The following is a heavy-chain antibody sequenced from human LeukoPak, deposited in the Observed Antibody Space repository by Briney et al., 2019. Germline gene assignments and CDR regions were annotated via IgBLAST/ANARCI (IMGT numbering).Heavy chain of an antibody. D-gene: IGHD2-8*02. J-gene: IGHJ4*02. CDR1: GYTFTGYY. Sequence: ASVKVSCRASGYTFTGYYMHWVRQAPGQGLEWMGWINPNSGGTNYAQKFQGRVTMTRDTSISTAYMELSRLRSDDTAVYYCARVIPDLNGLVASIDYWGQGTLVTVSS. V-gene: IGHV1-2*02. CDR2: INPNSGGT. CDR3: ARVIPDLNGLVASIDY.